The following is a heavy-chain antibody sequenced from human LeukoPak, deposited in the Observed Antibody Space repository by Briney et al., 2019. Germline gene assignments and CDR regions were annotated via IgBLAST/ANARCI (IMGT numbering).Heavy chain of an antibody. D-gene: IGHD6-13*01. CDR1: GGSFSGYY. CDR2: INHSGST. J-gene: IGHJ5*01. CDR3: ARGGGIAAAGTGT. V-gene: IGHV4-34*01. Sequence: SETVSLTCAVYGGSFSGYYWSWIRQPPGKGLEWIGEINHSGSTNYNPSLKSRVTISVDTSKNQFSLKLSSVTAADTAVYYCARGGGIAAAGTGTWGQGSLVSVSS.